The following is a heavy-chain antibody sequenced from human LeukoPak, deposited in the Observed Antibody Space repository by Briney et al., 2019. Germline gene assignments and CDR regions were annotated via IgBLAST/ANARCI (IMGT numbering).Heavy chain of an antibody. CDR3: ARVRGMDYYMDV. CDR1: GFTFSSYS. Sequence: PGGPLRLACAASGFTFSSYSMNWARKTQGNRLDCVSSISSSSSYIYYADSVKGRFTISRDNAKNSLYLQMNSLRAEDTAVYYCARVRGMDYYMDVWGKGTTVTVSS. CDR2: ISSSSSYI. J-gene: IGHJ6*03. V-gene: IGHV3-21*01. D-gene: IGHD6-13*01.